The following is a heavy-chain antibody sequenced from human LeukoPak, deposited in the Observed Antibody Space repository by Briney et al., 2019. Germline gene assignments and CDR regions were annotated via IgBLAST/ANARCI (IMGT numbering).Heavy chain of an antibody. CDR1: GFTFSNAW. D-gene: IGHD3-3*01. CDR2: IKSKTDGGTT. V-gene: IGHV3-15*01. J-gene: IGHJ4*02. CDR3: TTALHAITTGGDY. Sequence: AGGSLRLSCAASGFTFSNAWMSWVRQAPGKGLEWVGRIKSKTDGGTTDYAAPVKGRFTISRDDSKNTLYLQMNSLKTEDTAVYYCTTALHAITTGGDYWGQGTLVTVSS.